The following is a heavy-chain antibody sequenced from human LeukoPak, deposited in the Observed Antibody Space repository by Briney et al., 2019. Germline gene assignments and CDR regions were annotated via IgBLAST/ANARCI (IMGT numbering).Heavy chain of an antibody. CDR1: GYTFTGYY. Sequence: ASVKVSCKASGYTFTGYYMHWVRQAPGQGLEWMGWINPNSGGTNYAQKFQGRVTMTRDTSISTAYMELSRLRSDDTAVYYCARELTMIVVVTPYYFDYWGQGTLVTVSS. CDR2: INPNSGGT. D-gene: IGHD3-22*01. V-gene: IGHV1-2*02. J-gene: IGHJ4*02. CDR3: ARELTMIVVVTPYYFDY.